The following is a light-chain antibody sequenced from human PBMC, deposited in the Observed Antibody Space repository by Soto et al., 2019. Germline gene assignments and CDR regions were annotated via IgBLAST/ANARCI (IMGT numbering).Light chain of an antibody. CDR2: GAS. Sequence: EIVLTQSPGTLSLSPGERATLSCRASQSVSRNYLVWYQQKPGQAPRLLIYGASGRATGIPARFSGSGPGTDFTLTISRLEPDDFAVYYCQQCGSSPWTFGQGTKVDIK. CDR1: QSVSRNY. V-gene: IGKV3-20*01. J-gene: IGKJ1*01. CDR3: QQCGSSPWT.